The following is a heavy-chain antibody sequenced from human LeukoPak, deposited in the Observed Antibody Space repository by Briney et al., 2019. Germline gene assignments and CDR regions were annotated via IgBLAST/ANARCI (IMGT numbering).Heavy chain of an antibody. CDR2: IRYDGSNK. D-gene: IGHD4-17*01. CDR3: AKDREDDYGDAPGDY. CDR1: GFTFTSYD. Sequence: GGSLRLSCAASGFTFTSYDIHWVRQAPGKGLEWVAFIRYDGSNKYYADSVKGRFTISRDNSKNTLYLQMNSLRAEDTAVYYCAKDREDDYGDAPGDYWGQGTLVTDSS. J-gene: IGHJ4*02. V-gene: IGHV3-30*02.